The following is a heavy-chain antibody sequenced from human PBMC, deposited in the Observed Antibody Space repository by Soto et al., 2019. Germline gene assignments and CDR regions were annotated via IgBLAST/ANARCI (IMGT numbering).Heavy chain of an antibody. D-gene: IGHD3-10*01. CDR2: ITPMIGTT. CDR1: GGTFYTYA. V-gene: IGHV1-69*01. CDR3: ARDVSVMTSVFGF. J-gene: IGHJ4*02. Sequence: QVHLVHSGAEVKRPGSSVRVSCRASGGTFYTYAFTWVRQAPGQGLEWMGGITPMIGTTKYAQKFHGRVTVSADESASTPYMELSNLRSDDTAVYYCARDVSVMTSVFGFWGQGTLITVSS.